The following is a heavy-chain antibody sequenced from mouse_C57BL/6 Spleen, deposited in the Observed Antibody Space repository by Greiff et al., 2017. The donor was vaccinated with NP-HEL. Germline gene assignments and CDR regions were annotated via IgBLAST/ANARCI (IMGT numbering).Heavy chain of an antibody. J-gene: IGHJ2*01. Sequence: VQLQQSGAELVRPGASVTLSCKASGYTFTDYEMHWVKQTPVHGLEWIGAIDPETGGTAYNQKFKGKAILTADKSSSTAYMELRSLTSEDSAVYYCTRGGTTVVAKDYWGQGTTLTVSS. D-gene: IGHD1-1*01. CDR3: TRGGTTVVAKDY. V-gene: IGHV1-15*01. CDR2: IDPETGGT. CDR1: GYTFTDYE.